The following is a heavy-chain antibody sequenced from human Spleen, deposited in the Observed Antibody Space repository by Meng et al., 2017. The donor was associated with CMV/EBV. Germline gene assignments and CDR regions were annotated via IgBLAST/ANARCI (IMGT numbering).Heavy chain of an antibody. CDR1: GGSISSYY. V-gene: IGHV4-59*01. D-gene: IGHD2-15*01. J-gene: IGHJ4*02. CDR2: IYYSGST. CDR3: ASAQPYCSGGSCYSLDY. Sequence: GSLRLSCTVSGGSISSYYWTWIRQPPGKGLEWIEYIYYSGSTNYNPSLRSRVTISVDTSKNQFSLKLSSVTAADTAVYYCASAQPYCSGGSCYSLDYWGQGALVTVSS.